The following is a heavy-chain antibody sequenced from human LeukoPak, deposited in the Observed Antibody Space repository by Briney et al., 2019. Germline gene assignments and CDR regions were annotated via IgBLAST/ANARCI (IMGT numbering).Heavy chain of an antibody. D-gene: IGHD3-10*01. CDR1: GFTFSSYS. Sequence: GGSLRLSCAASGFTFSSYSMNWVRQAPGKGLEWVSYISSSSSTIYYADSVKGRFTISRDNAKNSLYLQMNSLRAEDTAVYYCARGANYYGSGSYLAFDIWGQGTMVTASS. J-gene: IGHJ3*02. CDR2: ISSSSSTI. V-gene: IGHV3-48*04. CDR3: ARGANYYGSGSYLAFDI.